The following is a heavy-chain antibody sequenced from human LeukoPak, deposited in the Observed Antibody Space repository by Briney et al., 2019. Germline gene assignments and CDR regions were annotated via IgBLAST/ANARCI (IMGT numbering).Heavy chain of an antibody. CDR2: INPISGGT. D-gene: IGHD5-18*01. V-gene: IGHV1-2*02. CDR1: VYTFTGYY. Sequence: GASVKVSCKASVYTFTGYYMHWVRLAPGQRLEWMGWINPISGGTNYAQNFQGRVTMTRDTSISTAYMELSRLRSDDTAVYYCARDTAMVIGLTFWGQGALVTVSS. J-gene: IGHJ4*02. CDR3: ARDTAMVIGLTF.